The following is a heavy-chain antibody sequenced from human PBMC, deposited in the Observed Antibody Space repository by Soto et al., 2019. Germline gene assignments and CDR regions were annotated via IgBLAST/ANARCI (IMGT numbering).Heavy chain of an antibody. CDR1: GGSFSGYY. Sequence: QVQLQQWGAGLLKPSETLSLTCAVYGGSFSGYYWSWIRQPPGKGLEWIGEINNSGRTNYNPSLKSRVTISVDTSKNQFSLKLSSVTSADTAVYYGARGQYYYDSSGYYYFDYWGQGTLVTVSS. CDR2: INNSGRT. J-gene: IGHJ4*02. D-gene: IGHD3-22*01. V-gene: IGHV4-34*01. CDR3: ARGQYYYDSSGYYYFDY.